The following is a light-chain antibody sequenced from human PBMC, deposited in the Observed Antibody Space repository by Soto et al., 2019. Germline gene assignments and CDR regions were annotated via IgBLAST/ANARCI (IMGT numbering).Light chain of an antibody. J-gene: IGLJ2*01. V-gene: IGLV1-40*01. CDR1: SSNIGAGYD. CDR2: GNS. Sequence: QSVLTQPPSVSGAPGQRVTMSCTGSSSNIGAGYDVHWYQQLPGTAPKILIYGNSHRPSGVPDRFSGSKSGTSASLAITGLQAEDEADYYCQCYDSSLSGSVVFGGGTKLTVL. CDR3: QCYDSSLSGSVV.